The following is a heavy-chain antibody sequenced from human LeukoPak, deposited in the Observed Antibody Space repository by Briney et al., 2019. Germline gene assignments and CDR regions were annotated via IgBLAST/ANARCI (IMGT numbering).Heavy chain of an antibody. Sequence: SETLSLTCTVSGGAISSSRHSWTWIRQPPGKGLEWIGSIYHSGSTYYNPSLKSRVTISVDTSKNQFSLKLSSVTAADTAVYYCASRQLLVYYMDVWGKGTTVTVSS. CDR3: ASRQLLVYYMDV. CDR2: IYHSGST. J-gene: IGHJ6*03. V-gene: IGHV4-39*07. D-gene: IGHD6-13*01. CDR1: GGAISSSRHS.